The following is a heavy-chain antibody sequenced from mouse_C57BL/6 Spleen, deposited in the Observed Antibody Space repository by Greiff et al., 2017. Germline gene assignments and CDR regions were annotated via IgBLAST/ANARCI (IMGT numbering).Heavy chain of an antibody. CDR3: ARGGYAMDY. CDR1: GYTFTSYG. J-gene: IGHJ4*01. Sequence: QVQLKESGAELARPGASVKLSCKASGYTFTSYGISWVKQRPGQGLEWIGEIYPRSGNTYYNEKFKGKATLTADKSSSTAYMELRSLTSEDSAVYFCARGGYAMDYWGQGTSVTVSS. CDR2: IYPRSGNT. V-gene: IGHV1-81*01.